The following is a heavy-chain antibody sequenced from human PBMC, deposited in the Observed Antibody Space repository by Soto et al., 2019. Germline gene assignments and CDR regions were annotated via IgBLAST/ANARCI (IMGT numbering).Heavy chain of an antibody. V-gene: IGHV1-2*04. Sequence: ASVKVSCKASGYTFAGYYMHWVRQAPGQGLEWMGWINPNSGGTNYAQKFQGWVTMTRDTSISTAYMELSRLRSDDTAVYYCARALGYCSGGSCYPNHFDYWGQGTLVTVSS. CDR1: GYTFAGYY. D-gene: IGHD2-15*01. CDR3: ARALGYCSGGSCYPNHFDY. CDR2: INPNSGGT. J-gene: IGHJ4*02.